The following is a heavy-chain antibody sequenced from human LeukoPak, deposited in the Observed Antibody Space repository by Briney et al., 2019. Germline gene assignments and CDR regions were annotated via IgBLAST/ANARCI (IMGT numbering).Heavy chain of an antibody. CDR3: ATRYCTGGDCYSWFDP. Sequence: ASVKVSCKASGGTFSSYAISWVRQAPGQGLEWMGGFDPEDGETIYAQKFQGRVTMTEDTSTDTAYMELSSLRSEDTAVYYCATRYCTGGDCYSWFDPWGQGTLVTVSS. CDR2: FDPEDGET. CDR1: GGTFSSYA. D-gene: IGHD2-15*01. V-gene: IGHV1-24*01. J-gene: IGHJ5*02.